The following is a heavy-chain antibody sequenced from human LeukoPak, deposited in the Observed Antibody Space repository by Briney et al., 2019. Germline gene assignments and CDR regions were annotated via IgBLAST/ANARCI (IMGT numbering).Heavy chain of an antibody. CDR1: GGSISSYY. CDR2: IYYSGST. V-gene: IGHV4-59*08. CDR3: ARQLSGASHDYFDY. J-gene: IGHJ4*02. Sequence: SETLSLTCTVSGGSISSYYWNWIRQPPGKGLEWIGYIYYSGSTNYNPSLKSRVTISIDTSKNQFSLKLSSVTAADTAVYYCARQLSGASHDYFDYWGQGTLVTVSS. D-gene: IGHD3-10*01.